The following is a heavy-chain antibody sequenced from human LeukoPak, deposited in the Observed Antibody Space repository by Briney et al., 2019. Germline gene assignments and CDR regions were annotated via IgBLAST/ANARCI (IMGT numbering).Heavy chain of an antibody. V-gene: IGHV4-59*01. CDR1: GGPISSYY. CDR3: ARGGSGYRFDS. D-gene: IGHD3-22*01. Sequence: PSETLSLPCTVSGGPISSYYWSWLRHPPGKGLEWIGYIHYSGRLNYKPSLKSRVNISVDTSKNQFSLKLSCVTAADTAVYYCARGGSGYRFDSWGQGTLVSVSS. CDR2: IHYSGRL. J-gene: IGHJ4*02.